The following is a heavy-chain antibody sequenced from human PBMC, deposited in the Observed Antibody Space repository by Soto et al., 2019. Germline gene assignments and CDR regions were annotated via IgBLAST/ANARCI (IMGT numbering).Heavy chain of an antibody. V-gene: IGHV4-34*01. CDR3: ARQALGMDV. CDR1: GGSFSDYY. Sequence: QVQLQQWGAGLLKPSETLSLTCAVYGGSFSDYYWSWIRQPPGKGLEWIGEINHSGSTNYNPSLKSRVTISVDTSKNQFSLKLSSVTAADTAVYYCARQALGMDVWGQGTTVTVSS. J-gene: IGHJ6*02. CDR2: INHSGST.